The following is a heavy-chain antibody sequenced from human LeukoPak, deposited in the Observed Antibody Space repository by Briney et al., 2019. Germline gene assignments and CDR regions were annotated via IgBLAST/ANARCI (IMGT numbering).Heavy chain of an antibody. V-gene: IGHV3-74*03. CDR3: VRGREVRGRSMDV. J-gene: IGHJ6*04. D-gene: IGHD3-10*01. CDR1: GFNFSSHW. Sequence: GGSLRLSCAASGFNFSSHWMHWVRQAPGKGLVWVSRLRSSGNGTTYADSVKGRFTISRDNAKNTLFLQLNSLRIEDTAVYYCVRGREVRGRSMDVWGKGTTVIVSP. CDR2: LRSSGNGT.